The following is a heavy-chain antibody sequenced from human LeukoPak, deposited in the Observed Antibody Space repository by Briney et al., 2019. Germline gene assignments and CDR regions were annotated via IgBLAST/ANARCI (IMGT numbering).Heavy chain of an antibody. CDR1: GGSISSYY. J-gene: IGHJ4*02. CDR3: ARSDSGSYYDYFDY. CDR2: IYYSGST. V-gene: IGHV4-59*01. Sequence: SETLSLTCTVSGGSISSYYWSWIRQPPGKGLESIGYIYYSGSTNYNPSLKSRVTISVDTSKNQFSLKLSSVTAAGTAVYYCARSDSGSYYDYFDYWGQGTLVTVSS. D-gene: IGHD1-26*01.